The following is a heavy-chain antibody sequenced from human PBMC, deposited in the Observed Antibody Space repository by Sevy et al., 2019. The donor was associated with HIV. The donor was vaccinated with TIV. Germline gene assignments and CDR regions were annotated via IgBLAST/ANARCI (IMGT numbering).Heavy chain of an antibody. CDR3: TTEPGVVPARGWFDP. J-gene: IGHJ5*02. Sequence: GGSLRLSCAVSGLTFSNAWMNWVRQVPGKGLEWVGRIKSKTDGGTSHYAAPVKGRFTISRDDSKNTVYLQMNSLKTEDTAVYYCTTEPGVVPARGWFDPWGQGTLVTASS. CDR2: IKSKTDGGTS. V-gene: IGHV3-15*01. CDR1: GLTFSNAW. D-gene: IGHD2-2*01.